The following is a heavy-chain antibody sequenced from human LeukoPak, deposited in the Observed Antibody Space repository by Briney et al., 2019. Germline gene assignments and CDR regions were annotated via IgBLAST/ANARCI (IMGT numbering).Heavy chain of an antibody. D-gene: IGHD4-17*01. Sequence: GRSLRLSCAASGFTFSSYAMHWDRQAPGKGLEWVAVISYDGSNKYYADSVKGRFTISRDNSKNTLYLQMNSLRAEDTAVYYCARVLESQSEMTTVSVAGDYYYGMDVWGKGTTVTVSS. CDR1: GFTFSSYA. J-gene: IGHJ6*04. V-gene: IGHV3-30*04. CDR2: ISYDGSNK. CDR3: ARVLESQSEMTTVSVAGDYYYGMDV.